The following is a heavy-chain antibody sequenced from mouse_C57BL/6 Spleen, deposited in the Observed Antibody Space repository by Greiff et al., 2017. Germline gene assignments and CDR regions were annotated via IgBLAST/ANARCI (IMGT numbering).Heavy chain of an antibody. CDR2: IYPGSGST. V-gene: IGHV1-55*01. CDR1: GYTFTSYW. CDR3: ASYYYGSSSYYYAMDY. Sequence: VKLQQPGAELVKPGASVKMSCKASGYTFTSYWITWVKQRPGQGLEWIGDIYPGSGSTNYNEKFKSKATLTVDTSSSTAYMQLSSLTSEDSAVYYCASYYYGSSSYYYAMDYWGQGTSVTVSS. D-gene: IGHD1-1*01. J-gene: IGHJ4*01.